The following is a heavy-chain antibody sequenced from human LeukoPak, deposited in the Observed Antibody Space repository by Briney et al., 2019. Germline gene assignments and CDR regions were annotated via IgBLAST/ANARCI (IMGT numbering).Heavy chain of an antibody. J-gene: IGHJ3*02. CDR2: INHSGST. Sequence: SETLSLTCAVYGGSFSGYYWSWIRQPPGKGLEWIGEINHSGSTNYNPSLKSRVTISVDTSKNQFSLKLSSVTAADTAVYYCARGSRYDFWSGYHTDTTASDAFVIWGQGTMVTVSS. CDR3: ARGSRYDFWSGYHTDTTASDAFVI. V-gene: IGHV4-34*01. CDR1: GGSFSGYY. D-gene: IGHD3-3*01.